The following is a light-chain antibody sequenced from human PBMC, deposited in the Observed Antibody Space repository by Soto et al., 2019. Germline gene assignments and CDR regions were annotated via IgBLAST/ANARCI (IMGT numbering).Light chain of an antibody. J-gene: IGKJ4*01. CDR3: QQRYNWPLT. CDR2: DAS. Sequence: EIVLPQSPATLSSSPGERATLSCRASQSIDTYLAWYQQKPGQAPRLLIYDASDRATGIPARFSGSGSGTAFTPTISGLEPEDFALYYCQQRYNWPLTFGGGTKVDIK. CDR1: QSIDTY. V-gene: IGKV3-11*01.